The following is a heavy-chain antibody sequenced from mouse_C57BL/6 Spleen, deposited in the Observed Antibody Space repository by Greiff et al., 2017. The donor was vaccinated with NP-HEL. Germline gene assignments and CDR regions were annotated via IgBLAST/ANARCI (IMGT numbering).Heavy chain of an antibody. Sequence: QVQLQQSGPGLVAPSQSLSITCTVSGFSLTSYAISWVRQPPGKGLEWLGVIWTGGGTNYNSALKSRLSISKDNSKSQVFLKMNSLQTDDTARYYCARNYYGSSYENWYFDVWGTGTTVTVSS. CDR2: IWTGGGT. J-gene: IGHJ1*03. V-gene: IGHV2-9-1*01. CDR3: ARNYYGSSYENWYFDV. D-gene: IGHD1-1*01. CDR1: GFSLTSYA.